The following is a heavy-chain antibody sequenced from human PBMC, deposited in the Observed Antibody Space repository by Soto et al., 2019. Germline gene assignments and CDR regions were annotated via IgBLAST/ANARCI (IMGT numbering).Heavy chain of an antibody. CDR1: GGSFSGYY. Sequence: PSETLSLTCAVYGGSFSGYYWSWIRQPPGKGLEWIGEINHSGSTNYNPSLKSRVTISVDTSKNQFSLKLSSVTAADTAVYYCAREKGYDSSGYPDWFDPWGQGTLVT. CDR3: AREKGYDSSGYPDWFDP. J-gene: IGHJ5*02. CDR2: INHSGST. D-gene: IGHD3-22*01. V-gene: IGHV4-34*09.